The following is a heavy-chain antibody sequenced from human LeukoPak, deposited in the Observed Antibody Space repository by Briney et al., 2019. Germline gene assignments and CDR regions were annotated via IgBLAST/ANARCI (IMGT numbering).Heavy chain of an antibody. D-gene: IGHD5-12*01. CDR3: ARSASGYDA. CDR2: IDDDGAGT. Sequence: GGSLRLSCAPSGFPFSGYWMHWVRQAPGKGLVWVSRIDDDGAGTTYADSVKGRFTISRDNAKNTLYLQMNSLRVEDTAVYYCARSASGYDAWGQGTLVTVSS. CDR1: GFPFSGYW. J-gene: IGHJ5*02. V-gene: IGHV3-74*01.